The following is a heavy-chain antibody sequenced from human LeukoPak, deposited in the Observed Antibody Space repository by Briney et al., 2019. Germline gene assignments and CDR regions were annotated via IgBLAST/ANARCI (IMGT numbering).Heavy chain of an antibody. J-gene: IGHJ6*03. CDR1: GFTFSSYA. Sequence: GGSLRLSCAASGFTFSSYAMSWVRQAPGKGLEWVSDINGSGGSTYYADAVKGRFTISRDNSKNTLYLQMNSLRAEDTAVYYCAKDWLPWYYYMDVWGKGTTVTVSS. D-gene: IGHD5-12*01. CDR2: INGSGGST. V-gene: IGHV3-23*01. CDR3: AKDWLPWYYYMDV.